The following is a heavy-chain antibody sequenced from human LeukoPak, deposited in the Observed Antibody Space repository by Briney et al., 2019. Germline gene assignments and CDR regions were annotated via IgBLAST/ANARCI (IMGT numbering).Heavy chain of an antibody. CDR3: ARSAGYSSA. D-gene: IGHD6-19*01. CDR1: GGSFSGSN. CDR2: INHSGSA. V-gene: IGHV4-34*01. Sequence: SEILSLTCAVYGGSFSGSNWSWIRQPPGKGLEWIGEINHSGSANYNPSLKSRVTLSIDTSKNQFSLILSSVTAADTAVYYCARSAGYSSAWGQGTRVTVSS. J-gene: IGHJ5*02.